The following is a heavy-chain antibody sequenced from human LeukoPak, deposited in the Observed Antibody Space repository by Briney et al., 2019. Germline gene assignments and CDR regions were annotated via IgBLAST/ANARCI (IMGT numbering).Heavy chain of an antibody. CDR3: ASQWVVVVAATRLNWFDP. Sequence: SETLSLTCTVSGGSISSSSYYWGWIRQPPGEGLEWIGGIYYSGSTYYNPSLKSRVTISVDTSKNQFSLKLSSVTAADTAVYYCASQWVVVVAATRLNWFDPWGQGTLVTVSS. V-gene: IGHV4-39*01. J-gene: IGHJ5*02. D-gene: IGHD2-15*01. CDR1: GGSISSSSYY. CDR2: IYYSGST.